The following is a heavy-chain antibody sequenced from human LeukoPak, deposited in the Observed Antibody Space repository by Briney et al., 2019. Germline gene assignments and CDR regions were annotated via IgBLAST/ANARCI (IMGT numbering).Heavy chain of an antibody. CDR1: GGSISSGGYY. Sequence: SQTLSLTCTVSGGSISSGGYYWSWIRQHPGKGLEWIGYIYYSGSTYYNPSLKSRVTISVDTSKNQFSLKLSSVTAADTAVYYCARDNVVPAARGFQNWGQGTLVTVSS. V-gene: IGHV4-31*03. D-gene: IGHD2-2*01. J-gene: IGHJ4*02. CDR3: ARDNVVPAARGFQN. CDR2: IYYSGST.